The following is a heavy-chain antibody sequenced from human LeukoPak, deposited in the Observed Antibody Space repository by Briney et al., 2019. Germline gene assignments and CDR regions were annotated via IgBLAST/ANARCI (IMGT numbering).Heavy chain of an antibody. CDR1: GFTFSSYG. Sequence: SGGSLRLSCAASGFTFSSYGMHWVRQAPGKGLEWVAVISYDGSNKYYADSVKGRFTISRDNSKNTLYLQMNSLRAEDTAVYYCARDYLEESVPDYWGQGTLVTVSS. CDR2: ISYDGSNK. V-gene: IGHV3-30*03. D-gene: IGHD3-16*01. CDR3: ARDYLEESVPDY. J-gene: IGHJ4*02.